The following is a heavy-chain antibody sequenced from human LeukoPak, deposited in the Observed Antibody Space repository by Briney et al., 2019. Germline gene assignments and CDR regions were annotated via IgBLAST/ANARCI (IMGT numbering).Heavy chain of an antibody. D-gene: IGHD2-15*01. V-gene: IGHV1-69*13. Sequence: GASVKVSCKASGGTFSSYAISWVRQAPGQGLEWMGGIIPIFGTANYAQKFQGRVTITADESTSTAYMELSSLRSEDTAVYYCARGYCSGGSCYWGNWFDPWGQGTLVTVSS. CDR3: ARGYCSGGSCYWGNWFDP. J-gene: IGHJ5*02. CDR2: IIPIFGTA. CDR1: GGTFSSYA.